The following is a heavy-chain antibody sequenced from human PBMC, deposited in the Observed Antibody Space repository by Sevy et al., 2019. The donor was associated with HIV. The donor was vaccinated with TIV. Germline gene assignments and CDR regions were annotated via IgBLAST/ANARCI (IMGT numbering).Heavy chain of an antibody. D-gene: IGHD3-3*01. Sequence: GGSLRLSCAASGFTFSSYGMHWVRQAPGKGLEWVAVIWYDGSNKYYADSVKGRFTISRDNSKNTLYLQMNSLRAEDTAVYYCARVIQYTIFGVVIPNDAFDIWGQGTMVNVSS. V-gene: IGHV3-33*01. J-gene: IGHJ3*02. CDR3: ARVIQYTIFGVVIPNDAFDI. CDR2: IWYDGSNK. CDR1: GFTFSSYG.